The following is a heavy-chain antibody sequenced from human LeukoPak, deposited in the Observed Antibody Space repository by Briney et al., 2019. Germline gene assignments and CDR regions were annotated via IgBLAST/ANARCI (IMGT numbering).Heavy chain of an antibody. V-gene: IGHV4-39*01. Sequence: PSETLSLTCTVSGASISSSSYYWGWLRQPPGKGLEWIGSIYYSGSTHYNPSLKSRVTISVDTSNNQFSLKLSSVTAADTAVYYCARWSGFLYNWFDPWGQGTLVTVSS. CDR1: GASISSSSYY. CDR3: ARWSGFLYNWFDP. CDR2: IYYSGST. J-gene: IGHJ5*02. D-gene: IGHD3-3*01.